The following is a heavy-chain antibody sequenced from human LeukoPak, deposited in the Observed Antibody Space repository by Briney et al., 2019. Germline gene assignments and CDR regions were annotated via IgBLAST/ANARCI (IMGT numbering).Heavy chain of an antibody. CDR3: ANTMYGSAWSPFDY. Sequence: GGSLRLFCAASTFTFSSYGMLWVRQAPGKGVEWVAFIQYDGSKRYYADSVKGRFTISRDNSKNTLSLQMNSLRPEDTALYYCANTMYGSAWSPFDYWGRGTLVTVSS. CDR2: IQYDGSKR. D-gene: IGHD6-19*01. V-gene: IGHV3-30*02. CDR1: TFTFSSYG. J-gene: IGHJ4*02.